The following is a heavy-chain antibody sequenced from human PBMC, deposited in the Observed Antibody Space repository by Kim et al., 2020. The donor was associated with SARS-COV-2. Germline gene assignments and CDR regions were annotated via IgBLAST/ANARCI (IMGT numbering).Heavy chain of an antibody. CDR1: GGSISSSSYY. D-gene: IGHD2-8*01. Sequence: SETLSLTCTVSGGSISSSSYYWGWIRQPPGKGLEWIGSIYYSGSTYYNPSLKSRVTISVDTSKNQFSLKLSSVTAADTAVYYCARHGVDCTNGVCYTIDYWGQGTLVTVSS. J-gene: IGHJ4*02. CDR2: IYYSGST. CDR3: ARHGVDCTNGVCYTIDY. V-gene: IGHV4-39*01.